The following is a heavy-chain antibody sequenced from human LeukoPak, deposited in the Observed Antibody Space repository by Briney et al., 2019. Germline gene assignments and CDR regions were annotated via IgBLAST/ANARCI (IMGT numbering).Heavy chain of an antibody. V-gene: IGHV1-69*05. D-gene: IGHD3-22*01. CDR3: ARFPLGGYYYFDY. CDR2: IIPIFGTA. CDR1: GGTFSSYA. Sequence: SVRVSCKASGGTFSSYAISWVRQAPGQGLEWMGRIIPIFGTANYAQKFQGRVTITTDESTSTAYMELSSLRSEDTAVYYCARFPLGGYYYFDYWGQGTLVTVSS. J-gene: IGHJ4*02.